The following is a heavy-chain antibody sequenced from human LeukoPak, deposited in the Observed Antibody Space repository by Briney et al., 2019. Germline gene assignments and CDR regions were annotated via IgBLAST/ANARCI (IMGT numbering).Heavy chain of an antibody. D-gene: IGHD4-17*01. V-gene: IGHV3-23*01. CDR1: GFTFNNFA. J-gene: IGHJ5*02. Sequence: GGSLRLSCATSGFTFNNFAMSWVRQAPEKGLEWVSAIGGSGAHTYYADSVKGRFTISRDNSKNTLYLQMKDLRAEDTAVYYCAKDLGNYGDYVGWFDPWGQGTLVTVSS. CDR2: IGGSGAHT. CDR3: AKDLGNYGDYVGWFDP.